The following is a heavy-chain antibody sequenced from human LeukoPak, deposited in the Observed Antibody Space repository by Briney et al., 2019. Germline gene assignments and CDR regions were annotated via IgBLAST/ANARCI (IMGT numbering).Heavy chain of an antibody. CDR3: ARDHGSAYYRAPRH. D-gene: IGHD3-10*01. CDR2: INPSGGST. Sequence: ASVKVSCKASGYIFTNYYTHWVRQAPGQGLEWMGTINPSGGSTTYAQKFQGGVTMTRDTSTSTVYMELSSLRSEDTAVYYCARDHGSAYYRAPRHWGQGTLVAVSS. V-gene: IGHV1-46*01. J-gene: IGHJ4*02. CDR1: GYIFTNYY.